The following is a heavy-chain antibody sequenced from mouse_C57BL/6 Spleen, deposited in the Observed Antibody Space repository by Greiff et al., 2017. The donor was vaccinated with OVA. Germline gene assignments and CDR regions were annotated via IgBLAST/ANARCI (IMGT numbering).Heavy chain of an antibody. CDR1: GFTFSDYG. CDR3: ARTPYGSSSWFAY. Sequence: EVKLMESGGGLVKPGGSLKLSCAASGFTFSDYGMHWVRQAPETGLEWVAYISSGSSTIYYADTVKGRFTISRDNAQNTLFLQMTSLRSEDTAMYYCARTPYGSSSWFAYWGQGTLVTVSA. V-gene: IGHV5-17*01. CDR2: ISSGSSTI. J-gene: IGHJ3*01. D-gene: IGHD1-1*01.